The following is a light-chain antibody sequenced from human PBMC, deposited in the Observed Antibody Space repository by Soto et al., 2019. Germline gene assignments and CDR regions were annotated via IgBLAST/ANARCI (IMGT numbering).Light chain of an antibody. V-gene: IGLV2-8*01. CDR2: EVS. CDR1: SSDVGGYNY. CDR3: SSYAASNNLV. Sequence: QSVLTQAPSASGSPGQSVTISCTGTSSDVGGYNYVSWYQQHPGKAPKLMIYEVSKRPSGVPDRFSGSKSGNTASLTVSGLQAEDEADYYCSSYAASNNLVFGGGTKLTVL. J-gene: IGLJ3*02.